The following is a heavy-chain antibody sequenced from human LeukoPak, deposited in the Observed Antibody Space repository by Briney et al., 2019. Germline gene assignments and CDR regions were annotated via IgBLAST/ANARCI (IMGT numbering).Heavy chain of an antibody. CDR3: VRCIAAAGFFRFDP. D-gene: IGHD6-13*01. J-gene: IGHJ5*02. CDR2: IYSWGST. CDR1: GFPVSSNY. Sequence: GGSLSLSCAASGFPVSSNYMSWVRQAAGKGVEWVSVIYSWGSTYHADSVKGRLTISRDNSKNTLHLQMNSLRVEDTAVYDCVRCIAAAGFFRFDPWGQGTLVTVSS. V-gene: IGHV3-66*02.